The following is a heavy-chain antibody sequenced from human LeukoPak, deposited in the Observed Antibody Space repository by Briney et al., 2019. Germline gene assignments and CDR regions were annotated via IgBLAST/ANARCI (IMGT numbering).Heavy chain of an antibody. CDR1: GGSFNGYF. V-gene: IGHV4-34*01. CDR2: INHSGST. Sequence: SETLSLTCAVYGGSFNGYFWSWIRQPPGKGLEWIGEINHSGSTNYSPSLKSRVTISLDTSKNQFSLKLSSVTAADTAVYYCARETSQKGAHYMDVWGKGTTVTISS. CDR3: ARETSQKGAHYMDV. D-gene: IGHD3-16*01. J-gene: IGHJ6*03.